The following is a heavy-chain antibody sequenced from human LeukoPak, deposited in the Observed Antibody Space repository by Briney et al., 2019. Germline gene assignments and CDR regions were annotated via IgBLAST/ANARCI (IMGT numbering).Heavy chain of an antibody. V-gene: IGHV1-46*01. Sequence: ASVKVPCKASGYTFTSYYMHWVRQAPGQGLEWMGIINPSGGSTSYAQKFQGRVTMTRDTSTSTVYMELSSLRSEDTAVYYCARDLGGITMVRGVIIWGQGTLVTASS. CDR2: INPSGGST. CDR3: ARDLGGITMVRGVII. J-gene: IGHJ4*02. D-gene: IGHD3-10*01. CDR1: GYTFTSYY.